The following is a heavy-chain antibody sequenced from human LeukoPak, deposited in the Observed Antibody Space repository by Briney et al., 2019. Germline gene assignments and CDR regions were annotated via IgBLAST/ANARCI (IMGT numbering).Heavy chain of an antibody. CDR3: ATYTHWVAGDV. D-gene: IGHD3-16*01. CDR1: GFTFSDSW. V-gene: IGHV3-7*01. J-gene: IGHJ6*02. CDR2: MSQDGGEK. Sequence: GGSLRLSCAAAGFTFSDSWMSWVRQAPGKGLEWVANMSQDGGEKGYVDSVKGRFTISRDNARNLLYLQMSSLRAEDTAVYYCATYTHWVAGDVWGQGTTVTVSS.